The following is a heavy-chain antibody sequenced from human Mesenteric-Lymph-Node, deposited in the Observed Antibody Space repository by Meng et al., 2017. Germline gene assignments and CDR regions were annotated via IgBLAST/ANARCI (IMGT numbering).Heavy chain of an antibody. CDR1: GFTFSSYA. J-gene: IGHJ3*02. CDR3: ARGGRGSDDAFDI. CDR2: VSYDGTNK. V-gene: IGHV3-30*04. D-gene: IGHD5-12*01. Sequence: LSLTCAASGFTFSSYALHWVRQAPGKGLEWVAIVSYDGTNKNYADSVNGRFTISRDNSKNTMYLQMNSLRAEDTAVYYCARGGRGSDDAFDIWGQGTMVTVSS.